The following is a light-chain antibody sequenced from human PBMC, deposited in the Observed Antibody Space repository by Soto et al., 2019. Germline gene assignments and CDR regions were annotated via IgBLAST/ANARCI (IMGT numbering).Light chain of an antibody. J-gene: IGKJ3*01. CDR1: QGIRND. CDR3: LHDYEFPFT. V-gene: IGKV1-6*01. CDR2: SAS. Sequence: AIQMTQSPSSLSASVGDRVTITCRASQGIRNDLGWYQQEPGKAPKLLIYSASSLPSGVPSRFSGSGSGTDFTLTISSLQPEDFATYYCLHDYEFPFTFGPGTKVD.